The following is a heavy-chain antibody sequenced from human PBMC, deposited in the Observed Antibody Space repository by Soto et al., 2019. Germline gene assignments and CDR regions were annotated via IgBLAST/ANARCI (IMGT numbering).Heavy chain of an antibody. D-gene: IGHD6-13*01. CDR1: HGSVSSHPSY. CDR2: IYYRGNT. J-gene: IGHJ4*01. Sequence: SETLSLTCTVSHGSVSSHPSYWTWSRQHPGPGLGRIGCIYYRGNTYYRPSLKSRVAISRHTSQNHFSLRLNSVTAADTAVYYCASSGYGSSDFDHWGQGTLVTVSS. CDR3: ASSGYGSSDFDH. V-gene: IGHV4-31*03.